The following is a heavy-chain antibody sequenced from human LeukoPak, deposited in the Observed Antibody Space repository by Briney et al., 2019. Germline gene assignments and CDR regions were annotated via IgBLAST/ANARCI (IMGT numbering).Heavy chain of an antibody. CDR3: TRHAGYCSSTSCYAGDY. Sequence: GGSLRPSCAASGFTFSGSAMHWVRQASGKGLEWVGRIRSKANSYATAYAASVKGRFTISRDDSKNTAYLQMNSLKTEDTAVYYCTRHAGYCSSTSCYAGDYWGQGTLVTVSS. CDR2: IRSKANSYAT. J-gene: IGHJ4*02. D-gene: IGHD2-2*01. V-gene: IGHV3-73*01. CDR1: GFTFSGSA.